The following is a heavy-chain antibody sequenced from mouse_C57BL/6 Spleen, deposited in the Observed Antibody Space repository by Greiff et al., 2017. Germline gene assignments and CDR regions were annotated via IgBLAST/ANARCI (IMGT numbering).Heavy chain of an antibody. V-gene: IGHV3-6*01. CDR1: GYSITSGYD. J-gene: IGHJ1*03. CDR2: ISYDGSN. CDR3: AREVTYDYDGGYFDV. Sequence: EVKLMESGPGLVKPSQSLSLTCSVTGYSITSGYDWNWIRQFPGNKLEWMGYISYDGSNNYNPSLKNRISITRDTSKTQFFLKLNSVTTEDTATYYCAREVTYDYDGGYFDVWGTGTSVTVSS. D-gene: IGHD2-4*01.